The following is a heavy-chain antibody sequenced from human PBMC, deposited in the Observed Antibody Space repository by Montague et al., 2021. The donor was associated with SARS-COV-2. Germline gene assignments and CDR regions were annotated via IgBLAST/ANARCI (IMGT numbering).Heavy chain of an antibody. CDR2: IKQDGSEK. Sequence: SLRLSCAASGFTFSSYWMSWVRQAPGKGLEWVAHIKQDGSEKYYVDSVKGRFTISRDNAKNSLYLQMNSLRAEDTAVYYCARDSFWSGYYTDYYGMDVWGPGTPVTVSS. J-gene: IGHJ6*02. CDR3: ARDSFWSGYYTDYYGMDV. V-gene: IGHV3-7*01. D-gene: IGHD3-3*01. CDR1: GFTFSSYW.